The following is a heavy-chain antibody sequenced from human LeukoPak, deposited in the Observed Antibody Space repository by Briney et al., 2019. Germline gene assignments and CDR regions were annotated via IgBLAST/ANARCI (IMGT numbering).Heavy chain of an antibody. CDR2: IRSKAYGGTT. CDR3: TSSYYDFWSGYTPLGY. CDR1: GCTFGDYA. D-gene: IGHD3-3*01. Sequence: GGSLRLSCTASGCTFGDYAMSWVRQAPGKGLEWVGFIRSKAYGGTTEYAAAVKGRFTISRDDSKSIAYLQMNSLKTEDTAVYYCTSSYYDFWSGYTPLGYWGQGTLVTVSS. J-gene: IGHJ4*02. V-gene: IGHV3-49*04.